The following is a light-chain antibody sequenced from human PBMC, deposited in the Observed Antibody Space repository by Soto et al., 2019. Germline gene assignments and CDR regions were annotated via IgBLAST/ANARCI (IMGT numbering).Light chain of an antibody. J-gene: IGKJ1*01. CDR1: QSISSY. CDR3: QQGYSTPQT. CDR2: AAS. Sequence: DIQMTQSPSSLSASVGDRVTITCRASQSISSYLNWYQQKPGKAPKLPIYAASSLQSGVPSRFSGSGSGTDFTLTISSLQPEDFATYYCQQGYSTPQTFGQGTKVEIK. V-gene: IGKV1-39*01.